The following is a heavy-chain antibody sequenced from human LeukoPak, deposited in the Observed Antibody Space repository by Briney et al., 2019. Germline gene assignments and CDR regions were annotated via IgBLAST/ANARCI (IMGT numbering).Heavy chain of an antibody. CDR3: AKGQSRDDFWSGYLPHFDY. CDR2: ISGRGDDT. Sequence: EGSLRLSCAASGFTFNSYAMTWVRQAPGKGLEWVSSISGRGDDTYSADSVKGRFTISRDNSKNTLYLQMNSLRAEDTAVYYCAKGQSRDDFWSGYLPHFDYWGQGTLVTVFS. CDR1: GFTFNSYA. D-gene: IGHD3-3*01. V-gene: IGHV3-23*01. J-gene: IGHJ4*02.